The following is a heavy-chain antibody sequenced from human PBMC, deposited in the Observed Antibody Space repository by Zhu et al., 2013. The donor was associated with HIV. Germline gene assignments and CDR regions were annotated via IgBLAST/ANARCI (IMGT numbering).Heavy chain of an antibody. CDR1: GFTFSSYS. D-gene: IGHD6-6*01. J-gene: IGHJ4*02. Sequence: EVQLVESGGGLVKPGGSLRLSCATSGFTFSSYSMNWVRQAPGKGLEWVSSISSSSSYIYYADSVKGRFTISRDNAKNSLYLQMNSLRAEDTAVYYCARDGLYSSSGIDYWGQGTLVTVSS. CDR3: ARDGLYSSSGIDY. CDR2: ISSSSSYI. V-gene: IGHV3-21*01.